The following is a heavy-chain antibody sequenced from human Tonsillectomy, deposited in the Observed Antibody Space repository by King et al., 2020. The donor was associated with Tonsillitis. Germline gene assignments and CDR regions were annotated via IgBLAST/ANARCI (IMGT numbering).Heavy chain of an antibody. J-gene: IGHJ6*03. V-gene: IGHV4-4*07. CDR2: IYTSGSA. CDR3: ARLQYYDSSGYPSGYMDV. CDR1: GVSISNFY. D-gene: IGHD3-22*01. Sequence: QLQESGPGLVKPSETLSLTCTVSGVSISNFYRSLIWQPAGKGLEWVGRIYTSGSANYNPSLKSRVPISVDTSKNQFSLRLNSVTAADTAVYYCARLQYYDSSGYPSGYMDVWGKGTTVTVSS.